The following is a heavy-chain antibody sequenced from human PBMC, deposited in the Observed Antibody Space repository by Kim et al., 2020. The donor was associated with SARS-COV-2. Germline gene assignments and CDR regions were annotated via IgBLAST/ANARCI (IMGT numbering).Heavy chain of an antibody. CDR3: AKDSGTTIWYSGSYYFDY. D-gene: IGHD1-26*01. J-gene: IGHJ4*02. V-gene: IGHV3-23*01. Sequence: KGRFTITRDNSKNTLYLQRNSLRAEDTAVYYCAKDSGTTIWYSGSYYFDYWGQGTLVTVSS.